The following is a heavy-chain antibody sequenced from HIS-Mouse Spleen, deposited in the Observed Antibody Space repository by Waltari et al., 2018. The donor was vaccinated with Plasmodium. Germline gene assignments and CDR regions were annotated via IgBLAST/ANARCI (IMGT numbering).Heavy chain of an antibody. CDR3: ARGPRWSYYAWYFDL. D-gene: IGHD1-26*01. J-gene: IGHJ2*01. CDR2: TNHSGST. Sequence: QVQLQQWGAGLLNPSETLSLTCAVYGGSFSGYYWSWIRQPPGKGLEWIGETNHSGSTNYNPSLKSRVTISVDTSKNQFSLKLSSVTAADTAVYYCARGPRWSYYAWYFDLWGRGTLVTVSS. V-gene: IGHV4-34*01. CDR1: GGSFSGYY.